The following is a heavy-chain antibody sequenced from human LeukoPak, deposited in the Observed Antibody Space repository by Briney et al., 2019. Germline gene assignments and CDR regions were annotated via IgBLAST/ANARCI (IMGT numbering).Heavy chain of an antibody. CDR1: GYSFTSYW. J-gene: IGHJ4*02. CDR3: ARHRPFGGYSYVSDPVLYYFDY. D-gene: IGHD5-18*01. CDR2: IYPGDSDT. V-gene: IGHV5-51*01. Sequence: GESLKISCKGSGYSFTSYWIGCVRQMPGKGLEWMGIIYPGDSDTRYSPSFQGQVTSSADKSISTAYLQWSSLKASDTAMYYCARHRPFGGYSYVSDPVLYYFDYWGQGTLVTVSS.